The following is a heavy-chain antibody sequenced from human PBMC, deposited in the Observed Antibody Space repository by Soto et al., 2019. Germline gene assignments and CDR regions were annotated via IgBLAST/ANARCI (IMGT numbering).Heavy chain of an antibody. Sequence: QITLKESGPTLVKPTQTLTLTCTFSGFSLTETGMGVGWIRQPPGKALEWLALIYWDDDKRYSPSLKRGLTISKDASKNQVVLTKTNVAAVDTATYYCAHRRSGDFDSWGQGTLVSVSS. CDR2: IYWDDDK. J-gene: IGHJ4*02. V-gene: IGHV2-5*02. CDR1: GFSLTETGMG. CDR3: AHRRSGDFDS.